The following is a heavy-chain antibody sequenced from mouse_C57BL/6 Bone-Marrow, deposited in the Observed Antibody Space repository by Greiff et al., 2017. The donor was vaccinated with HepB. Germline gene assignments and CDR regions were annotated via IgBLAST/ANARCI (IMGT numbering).Heavy chain of an antibody. Sequence: EVQLQQSGPELVKPGASVKISCKASGYTFTDYYMNWVKQSHGKSLEWIGDINPNNGGTSYNQKFKGKATLTVDKSSSTAYMELRSLTSEDSAVYYCARDPSNWAWFAYWGQGTLVTVSA. V-gene: IGHV1-26*01. J-gene: IGHJ3*01. CDR2: INPNNGGT. D-gene: IGHD4-1*01. CDR1: GYTFTDYY. CDR3: ARDPSNWAWFAY.